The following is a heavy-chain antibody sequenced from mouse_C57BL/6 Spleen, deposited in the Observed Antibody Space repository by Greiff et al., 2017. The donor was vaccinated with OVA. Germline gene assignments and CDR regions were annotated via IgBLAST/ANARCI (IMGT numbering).Heavy chain of an antibody. CDR2: ISYDGSN. D-gene: IGHD2-3*01. Sequence: DVKLQESGPGLVKPSQSLSLTCSVTGYSITSGYYWNWIRQFPGNKLEWMGYISYDGSNNYNPSLKNRISITRDTSKNQFFLKLNSVTTEDTATYYCASSYDGYSFDYWGQGTTLTVSS. J-gene: IGHJ2*01. CDR3: ASSYDGYSFDY. CDR1: GYSITSGYY. V-gene: IGHV3-6*01.